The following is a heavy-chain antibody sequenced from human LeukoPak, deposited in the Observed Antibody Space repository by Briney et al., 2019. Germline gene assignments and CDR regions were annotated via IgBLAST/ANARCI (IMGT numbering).Heavy chain of an antibody. CDR2: IYYSGST. D-gene: IGHD4-17*01. CDR1: GGSISSYY. Sequence: KSSETLSLTCTVSGGSISSYYWSWIRQPPGKGLERIGYIYYSGSTNYNPSLKSRVTISVDTSKNQFSLKLSSVTAADTAVYYCARVNGDYFDYWGQGTLVTVSS. V-gene: IGHV4-59*08. J-gene: IGHJ4*02. CDR3: ARVNGDYFDY.